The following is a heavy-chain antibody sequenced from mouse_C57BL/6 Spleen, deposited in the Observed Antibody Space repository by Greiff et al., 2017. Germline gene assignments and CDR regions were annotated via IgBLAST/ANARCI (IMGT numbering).Heavy chain of an antibody. J-gene: IGHJ2*01. V-gene: IGHV1-82*01. CDR1: GYAFSSSW. CDR3: AGSSSGYYFDY. Sequence: VQLQQSGPELVKPGASVKISCKASGYAFSSSWMNWVKQRPGKGLEWIGRIYPGDGDTNYNGKFKGKATLTADKSSSTAYMQLSSLTSEDSAVYFCAGSSSGYYFDYWGQGTTLTVSS. CDR2: IYPGDGDT. D-gene: IGHD1-1*01.